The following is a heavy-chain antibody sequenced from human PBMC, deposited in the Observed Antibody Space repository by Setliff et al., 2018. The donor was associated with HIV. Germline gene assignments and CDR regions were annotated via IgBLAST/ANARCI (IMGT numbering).Heavy chain of an antibody. CDR2: INVGKGDT. J-gene: IGHJ4*01. CDR3: ARGALLAAFDFDH. D-gene: IGHD3-10*01. V-gene: IGHV1-3*01. CDR1: GYTFTTYS. Sequence: ASVKVSCKTSGYTFTTYSIHWVRQAPGQSLEWMGWINVGKGDTKYSRELQGRIIITRDTSANTAYMELSSLRFDDTAVYFCARGALLAAFDFDHWGHGTLVTVSS.